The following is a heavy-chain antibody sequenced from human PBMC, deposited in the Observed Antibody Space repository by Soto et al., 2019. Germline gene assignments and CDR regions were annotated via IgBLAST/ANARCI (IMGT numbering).Heavy chain of an antibody. D-gene: IGHD3-22*01. V-gene: IGHV1-24*01. Sequence: QVQLVQSGAEVKKPGASVKVSCKVSGYTITKLSMHWVRQAPGKGLEWMGGFDREDGETIYAQKFQGRVTMTEDTSTDTADMELSSLRSEDTAVYYCATAPPYDRTGYAVDYWGQGTLVTVSS. CDR2: FDREDGET. CDR1: GYTITKLS. J-gene: IGHJ4*02. CDR3: ATAPPYDRTGYAVDY.